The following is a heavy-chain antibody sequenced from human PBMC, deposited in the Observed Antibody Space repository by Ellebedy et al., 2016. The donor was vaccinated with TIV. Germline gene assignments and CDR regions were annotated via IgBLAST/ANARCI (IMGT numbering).Heavy chain of an antibody. Sequence: SGPTLVKPTPTLTLTCTFSGFLLSTSGMCVSWIRQPPGKALEWLARIDWDDDKYYSTSLKTRLTISKDTSKNQVVLTMTNMDPVDKATYYCARNLLGELSLYAFDIWGQGTMVTVSS. V-gene: IGHV2-70*11. CDR2: IDWDDDK. CDR3: ARNLLGELSLYAFDI. D-gene: IGHD3-16*02. J-gene: IGHJ3*02. CDR1: GFLLSTSGMC.